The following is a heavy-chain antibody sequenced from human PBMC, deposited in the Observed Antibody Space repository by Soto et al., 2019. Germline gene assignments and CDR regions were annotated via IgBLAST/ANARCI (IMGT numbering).Heavy chain of an antibody. J-gene: IGHJ6*02. CDR2: MNPNSGNT. Sequence: QVQLVQSGAEVKKPGASVKVSCKASGYTFTSDDMTWVRQATGQGLEWMGWMNPNSGNTGYAQKFQGRVTMNRNTSINTAYMELSSLRSEDTSVYYCSREGVRGIDVWGQGTTVTVSS. V-gene: IGHV1-8*01. CDR1: GYTFTSDD. CDR3: SREGVRGIDV. D-gene: IGHD3-16*01.